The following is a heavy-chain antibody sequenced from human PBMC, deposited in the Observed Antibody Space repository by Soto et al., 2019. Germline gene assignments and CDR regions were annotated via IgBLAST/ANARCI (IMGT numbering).Heavy chain of an antibody. Sequence: ASVKVSCKTSGYTFSNYGITWVRQAPGQPLEWLGWISPYSDGTNYAQKFQGRVSMTTDTSTTTAYMELSSLRSDDTAVYYWGGVVPGDEDWFGPWGQGTLVTVSS. D-gene: IGHD2-2*01. CDR3: GGVVPGDEDWFGP. J-gene: IGHJ5*02. V-gene: IGHV1-18*01. CDR1: GYTFSNYG. CDR2: ISPYSDGT.